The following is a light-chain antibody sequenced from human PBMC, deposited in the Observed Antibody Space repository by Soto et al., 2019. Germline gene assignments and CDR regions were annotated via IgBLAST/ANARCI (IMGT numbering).Light chain of an antibody. CDR3: AAWDYSLNAYV. CDR2: GDY. V-gene: IGLV1-44*01. Sequence: QSVLTQPPSASGTPGQRVSISRSGSSSNIGSEAVNWFQHLPGTTPKLLIYGDYQRPSGVPDRFSGSRSGTSASLAISGLQSQDEADYYCAAWDYSLNAYVFGTGTK. CDR1: SSNIGSEA. J-gene: IGLJ1*01.